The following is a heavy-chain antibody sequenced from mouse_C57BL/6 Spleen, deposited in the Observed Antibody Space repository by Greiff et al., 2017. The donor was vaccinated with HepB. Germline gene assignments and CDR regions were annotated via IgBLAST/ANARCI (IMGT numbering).Heavy chain of an antibody. CDR3: AREGALLSGFAY. J-gene: IGHJ3*01. Sequence: QVQLQQPGAELVRPGSSVKLSCKASGYTFTSYWMHWVKQRPIQGLEWIGNIDPSDSETHYNQKFKDKATLTVDKSSSTAYMQLSSLTSEDSAVYYCAREGALLSGFAYWGQGTLVTVSA. V-gene: IGHV1-52*01. D-gene: IGHD2-1*01. CDR1: GYTFTSYW. CDR2: IDPSDSET.